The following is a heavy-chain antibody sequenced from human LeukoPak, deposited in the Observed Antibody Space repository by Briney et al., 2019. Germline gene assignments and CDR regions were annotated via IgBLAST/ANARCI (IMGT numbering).Heavy chain of an antibody. D-gene: IGHD4-17*01. CDR1: GFTFNSYA. CDR3: AESPVTRVTTGGFDS. CDR2: ISGSGGST. J-gene: IGHJ4*02. V-gene: IGHV3-23*01. Sequence: PGGSLRLSCAASGFTFNSYAMSWVRQAPGKGLELVSSISGSGGSTYYVDSVKGRFTISRDNSKNTLYLQMNSLRAEDTAVYYCAESPVTRVTTGGFDSWGQGTLVTVSS.